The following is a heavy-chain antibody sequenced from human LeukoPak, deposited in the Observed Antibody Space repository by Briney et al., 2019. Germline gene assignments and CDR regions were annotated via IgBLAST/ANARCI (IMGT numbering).Heavy chain of an antibody. CDR3: ARDRSHHYYDSSGYCDY. D-gene: IGHD3-22*01. V-gene: IGHV1-18*01. CDR1: GYTFTSHG. Sequence: ASVKVSCKAAGYTFTSHGFIWLRQAPGQGLEWMGWITVNNGYTKYAQELQGRVTMTTDTSTSTAYMELRSLRSDDTAVYYCARDRSHHYYDSSGYCDYWGQGTLVTVSS. CDR2: ITVNNGYT. J-gene: IGHJ4*02.